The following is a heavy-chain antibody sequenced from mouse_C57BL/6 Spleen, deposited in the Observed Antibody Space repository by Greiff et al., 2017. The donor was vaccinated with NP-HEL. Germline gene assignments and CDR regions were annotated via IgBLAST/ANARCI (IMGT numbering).Heavy chain of an antibody. V-gene: IGHV1-82*01. CDR1: GYAFSSSW. Sequence: VQLQQSGPELVKPGASVKISCKASGYAFSSSWMNWVKQRPGKGLEWIGRIYPGDGDTNYNGKFKGKATLTADKSSSTAYMQLRSLTSEDSAVYFCARLCSGYYFDYWGQGTTLTVSS. D-gene: IGHD3-2*02. CDR2: IYPGDGDT. J-gene: IGHJ2*01. CDR3: ARLCSGYYFDY.